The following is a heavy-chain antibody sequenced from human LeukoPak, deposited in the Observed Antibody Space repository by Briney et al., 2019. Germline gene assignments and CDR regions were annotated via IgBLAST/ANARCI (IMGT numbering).Heavy chain of an antibody. CDR1: GFTFGDYI. J-gene: IGHJ4*02. CDR3: ARGGGYQDY. CDR2: MNNDGSST. D-gene: IGHD3-22*01. V-gene: IGHV3-74*01. Sequence: GGSLRLSCTASGFTFGDYIMIWFRQALGKGLLWVSHMNNDGSSTTYADSVKGRFTISRDNAKNTLYLQMNTLRAEDTAVYYCARGGGYQDYWGQGTLVTVSS.